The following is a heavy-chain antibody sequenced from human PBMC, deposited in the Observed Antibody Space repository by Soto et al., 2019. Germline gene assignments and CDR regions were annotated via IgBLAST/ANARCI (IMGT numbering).Heavy chain of an antibody. D-gene: IGHD3-10*01. V-gene: IGHV3-74*01. Sequence: EVQLVESGGGLVQPGGSLRLSCATSGFTFSSYWMHWVRQVPGTVLLWVSRIDEYGNTINYADSVRGRFTISRDNARNTLYLEMNSLRAEDTALYYCTRDIGVKGAYWGPGTLVTVSS. CDR1: GFTFSSYW. CDR2: IDEYGNTI. CDR3: TRDIGVKGAY. J-gene: IGHJ4*02.